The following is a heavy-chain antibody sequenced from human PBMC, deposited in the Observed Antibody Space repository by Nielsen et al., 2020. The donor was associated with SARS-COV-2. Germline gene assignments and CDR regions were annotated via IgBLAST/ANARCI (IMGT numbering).Heavy chain of an antibody. D-gene: IGHD5/OR15-5a*01. V-gene: IGHV4-34*01. Sequence: SETLSLTCTVSGGSISSYYWSWIRQPPGKGLEWIGEINHSGSTNYNPSLKSRVTISVDTSKNQFSLKLSSVTAADTAVYYCARRSFSVSIDYWGQGTLVTVSS. CDR1: GGSISSYY. CDR3: ARRSFSVSIDY. J-gene: IGHJ4*02. CDR2: INHSGST.